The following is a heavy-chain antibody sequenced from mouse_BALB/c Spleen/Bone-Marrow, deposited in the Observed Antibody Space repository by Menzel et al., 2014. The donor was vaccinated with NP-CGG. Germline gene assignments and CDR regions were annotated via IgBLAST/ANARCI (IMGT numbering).Heavy chain of an antibody. CDR1: GYTFTSYW. D-gene: IGHD2-3*01. CDR3: ARALGDGYYCAMDY. J-gene: IGHJ4*01. Sequence: QVQLQQPGAELVKPGAPVKLSCKASGYTFTSYWMNWVKQRPGRGLEWIGRIDPSDSETHYNQKFKDKATLTVDKSSSTAYIQLSSLTSEDSAVYYCARALGDGYYCAMDYWGQGTSATVSS. V-gene: IGHV1-69*02. CDR2: IDPSDSET.